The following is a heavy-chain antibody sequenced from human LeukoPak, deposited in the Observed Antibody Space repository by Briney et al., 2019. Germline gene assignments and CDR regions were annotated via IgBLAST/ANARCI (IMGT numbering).Heavy chain of an antibody. V-gene: IGHV3-23*01. Sequence: PGGSLRLSCAASGFTFSSYAMSWVRQAPGKGLEWVSAISGSGGSTYYADSVKGRFTISRDNSKNTLYLQMNSLRAEDTAVYYCAKDETGYGSSWYSGLFFDYWGQGTLVTVSS. CDR1: GFTFSSYA. J-gene: IGHJ4*02. CDR3: AKDETGYGSSWYSGLFFDY. CDR2: ISGSGGST. D-gene: IGHD6-13*01.